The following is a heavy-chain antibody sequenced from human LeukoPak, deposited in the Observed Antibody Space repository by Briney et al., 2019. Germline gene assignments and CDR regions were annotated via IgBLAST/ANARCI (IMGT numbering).Heavy chain of an antibody. J-gene: IGHJ4*02. CDR1: GGSLRGSNFY. V-gene: IGHV4-39*07. D-gene: IGHD5-24*01. CDR3: AAWLQMHF. CDR2: IYSTGST. Sequence: SETLSLTCTVSGGSLRGSNFYWGWIRQPPGKGLEWIGTIYSTGSTYYNASLKSRVTISVDTSKNQFSLRLTSVTAADTAVYYCAAWLQMHFWGQGTLVTVSS.